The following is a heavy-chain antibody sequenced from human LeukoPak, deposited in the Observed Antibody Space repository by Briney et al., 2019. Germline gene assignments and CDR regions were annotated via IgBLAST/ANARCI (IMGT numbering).Heavy chain of an antibody. J-gene: IGHJ6*03. CDR1: GFTFSSYA. CDR3: AKERGTAMVRSYYMDV. CDR2: ISGSGGST. D-gene: IGHD5-18*01. Sequence: GGSLRLSCAASGFTFSSYAMSWVRQAPGKGLEWVSAISGSGGSTYYADSVKGRFTISRDNSKNTLYLQMNSLRAEDTAVYYCAKERGTAMVRSYYMDVWGKGTTVTVSS. V-gene: IGHV3-23*01.